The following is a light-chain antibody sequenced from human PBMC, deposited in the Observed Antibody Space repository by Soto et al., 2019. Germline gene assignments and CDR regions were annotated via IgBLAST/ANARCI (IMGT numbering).Light chain of an antibody. CDR1: QSISSW. V-gene: IGKV1-5*01. J-gene: IGKJ5*01. Sequence: DIQMTQSPSTLSASVGDRVTITCRASQSISSWLAWYQQKPGKAPKLLIYDASSLESGVPSRFSGSGSGTEFTHTISSLQPDDFATYYCQQYNSYTFGQGTRLEIK. CDR2: DAS. CDR3: QQYNSYT.